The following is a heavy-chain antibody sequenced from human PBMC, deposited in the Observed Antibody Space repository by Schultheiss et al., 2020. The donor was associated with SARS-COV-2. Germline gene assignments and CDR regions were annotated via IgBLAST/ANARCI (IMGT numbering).Heavy chain of an antibody. CDR1: GFTFSSYA. D-gene: IGHD2-2*01. CDR2: ISGSGGST. V-gene: IGHV3-23*01. J-gene: IGHJ6*02. CDR3: AKDRPVGRGKSYYGMDV. Sequence: GGSLRLSCAASGFTFSSYAMSWVRQAPGKGLEWVSAISGSGGSTYYADSVKGRFTISRDNSKNTLYLQMNSLRAEDTAVYYCAKDRPVGRGKSYYGMDVWGQGTTVTFSS.